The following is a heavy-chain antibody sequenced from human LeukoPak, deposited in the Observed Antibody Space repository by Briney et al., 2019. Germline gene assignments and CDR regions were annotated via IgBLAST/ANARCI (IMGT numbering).Heavy chain of an antibody. CDR3: AEDQRITMIVVVTPFDD. D-gene: IGHD3-22*01. CDR2: IRYDGSNE. V-gene: IGHV3-30*02. CDR1: GFTFSSYG. J-gene: IGHJ4*02. Sequence: GGSLRLSCAASGFTFSSYGMHWVRQAPGKGLEWVAFIRYDGSNEYYANSVKGRFTISRDNSKNTLYLQMNSLRPEDTAVYYCAEDQRITMIVVVTPFDDWGQGALVTVSS.